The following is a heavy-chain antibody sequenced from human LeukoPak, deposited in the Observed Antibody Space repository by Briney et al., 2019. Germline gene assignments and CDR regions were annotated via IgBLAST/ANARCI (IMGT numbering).Heavy chain of an antibody. D-gene: IGHD1-26*01. J-gene: IGHJ4*02. CDR2: IHSSGSA. CDR1: GASITTYY. Sequence: SETLSLTCTVSGASITTYYWSWIRQPPGKGLEYIGQIHSSGSANYNPSLKSRVAMSLDASKNQFSLTVSSVTAEETAIYYCARDILDVRATHYFDYWGQGSLLTVSS. CDR3: ARDILDVRATHYFDY. V-gene: IGHV4-59*01.